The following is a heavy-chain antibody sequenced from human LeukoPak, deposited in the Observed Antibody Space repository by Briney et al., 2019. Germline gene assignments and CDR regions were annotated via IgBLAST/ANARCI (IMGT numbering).Heavy chain of an antibody. CDR2: IYYSGST. V-gene: IGHV4-61*01. Sequence: SETLSLTCTVSGGSVSSGSYYWSWIRQPPGKGLEWIGYIYYSGSTNYNPSLKSRVTISVDTSKNQFSLKLSSVTAADTAVYYCAATEVVVPAAPFETFDHWGQGTLVTVSS. D-gene: IGHD2-2*01. CDR1: GGSVSSGSYY. J-gene: IGHJ4*02. CDR3: AATEVVVPAAPFETFDH.